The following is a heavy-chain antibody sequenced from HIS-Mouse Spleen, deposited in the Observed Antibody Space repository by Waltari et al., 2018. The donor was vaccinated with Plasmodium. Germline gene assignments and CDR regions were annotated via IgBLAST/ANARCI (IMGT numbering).Heavy chain of an antibody. Sequence: QVQLVESGGGVVQPGGSLRLSCAAYTFTFSSYAMHWVRQAPGKGLEWVAVISYDGSNKYYTNSVKGRFTISRDNSKNTLYLQMNSLRTEDTAVYYCARDRRLGFDYWGQGTLVTVSS. V-gene: IGHV3-30-3*01. CDR2: ISYDGSNK. CDR3: ARDRRLGFDY. CDR1: TFTFSSYA. J-gene: IGHJ4*02.